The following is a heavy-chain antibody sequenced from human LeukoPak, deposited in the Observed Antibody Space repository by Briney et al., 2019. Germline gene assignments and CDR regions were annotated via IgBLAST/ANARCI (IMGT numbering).Heavy chain of an antibody. CDR2: IYSDNT. V-gene: IGHV3-53*01. CDR3: AKDGYGSGSSDFDY. J-gene: IGHJ4*02. CDR1: GFTVSSNS. D-gene: IGHD3-10*01. Sequence: GGSLRLSCTVSGFTVSSNSMSWVRQAPGKGLEWVSFIYSDNTHYSDSVKGRFTISRDNSKNTLYLQMNSLRAEDTAVYYCAKDGYGSGSSDFDYWGQGTLVTVSS.